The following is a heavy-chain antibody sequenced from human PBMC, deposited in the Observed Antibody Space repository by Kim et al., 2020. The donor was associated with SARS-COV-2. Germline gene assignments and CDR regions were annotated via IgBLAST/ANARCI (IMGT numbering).Heavy chain of an antibody. V-gene: IGHV1-18*01. D-gene: IGHD6-19*01. CDR1: GYTFTSYG. J-gene: IGHJ5*02. CDR3: ARGIAVADPYNWFDP. Sequence: ASVKVSCKASGYTFTSYGISWVQQAPGQGLEWMGWISGYNGKTNYAQKLQGRVTMTTDTSTSTAYMDLKSLTSDDTAVYYCARGIAVADPYNWFDPWGQGTRVTVSS. CDR2: ISGYNGKT.